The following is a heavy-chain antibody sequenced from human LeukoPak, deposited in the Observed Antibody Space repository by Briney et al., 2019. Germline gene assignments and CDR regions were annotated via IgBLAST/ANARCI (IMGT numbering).Heavy chain of an antibody. CDR1: GFTFSSYG. V-gene: IGHV3-33*01. D-gene: IGHD3-22*01. J-gene: IGHJ4*02. CDR2: IWYDGSNK. Sequence: TGGSLRLSCAASGFTFSSYGMHWVRQAPGKGLEWVAVIWYDGSNKYYADSVKGRFTISRDNSKNTLYLQMNSLRAEDTAVCYCASSYDSSGYAHFDYWGQGTLVTVSS. CDR3: ASSYDSSGYAHFDY.